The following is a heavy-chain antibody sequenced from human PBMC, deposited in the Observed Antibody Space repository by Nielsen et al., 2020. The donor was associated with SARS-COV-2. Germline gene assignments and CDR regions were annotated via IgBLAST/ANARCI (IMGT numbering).Heavy chain of an antibody. V-gene: IGHV3-23*01. CDR3: ARGGGSYFYGMDV. CDR2: FSGGGGDWT. Sequence: GGSLRLSCAVSGFTFSAHAMIWVRQAAGKGLEWVSAFSGGGGDWTYYADSVKGRFTISRDNSKNTLYLQMNSLRAEDTAVYYCARGGGSYFYGMDVWGQGTTVTVSS. D-gene: IGHD1-26*01. J-gene: IGHJ6*02. CDR1: GFTFSAHA.